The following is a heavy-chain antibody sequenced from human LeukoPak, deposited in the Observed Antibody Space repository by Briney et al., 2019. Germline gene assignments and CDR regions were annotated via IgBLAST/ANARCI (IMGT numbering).Heavy chain of an antibody. CDR1: GFTFSSYG. D-gene: IGHD3-10*01. J-gene: IGHJ5*02. Sequence: GGSLRLSCAASGFTFSSYGMNWVRLAPGKGLEWVSSISRSNIYKYYADSVKGRFTISRDDAKNSLYLQMNSLRAEDTAVYYCARPLMYYYGSETYFWFDPWGQGTLVTVSS. V-gene: IGHV3-21*01. CDR3: ARPLMYYYGSETYFWFDP. CDR2: ISRSNIYK.